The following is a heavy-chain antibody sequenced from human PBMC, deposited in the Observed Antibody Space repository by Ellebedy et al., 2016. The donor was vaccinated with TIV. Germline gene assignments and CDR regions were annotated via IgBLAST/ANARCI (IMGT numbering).Heavy chain of an antibody. Sequence: PGGSLRLSCAASGFSFGTYTMNWVRQAPGKGLEWISYISSSTTYTNYADSVKGRFTISRDNAKNSLYLRMNSLRVEDTAVYYCARDYYGSGSYSSDWGQGTLVTVSS. CDR1: GFSFGTYT. CDR3: ARDYYGSGSYSSD. CDR2: ISSSTTYT. V-gene: IGHV3-21*05. J-gene: IGHJ4*02. D-gene: IGHD3-10*01.